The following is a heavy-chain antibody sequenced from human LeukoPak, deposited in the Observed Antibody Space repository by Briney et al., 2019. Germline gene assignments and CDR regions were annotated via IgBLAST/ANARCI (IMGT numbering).Heavy chain of an antibody. Sequence: PGGSLRLSCAASGFTFSSYDMTWVRQAPGRGLEWVSSIRPSGDNTYYGDSVKGRFTISRDNAKNSLFLQMNSLRAEDTALYYCAKDITAIYCSNTNCYRSGIDYWGQGTLVTVSS. V-gene: IGHV3-23*01. D-gene: IGHD2-2*02. J-gene: IGHJ4*02. CDR1: GFTFSSYD. CDR2: IRPSGDNT. CDR3: AKDITAIYCSNTNCYRSGIDY.